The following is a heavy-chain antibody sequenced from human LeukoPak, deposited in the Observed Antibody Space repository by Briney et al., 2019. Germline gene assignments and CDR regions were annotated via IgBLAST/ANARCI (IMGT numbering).Heavy chain of an antibody. D-gene: IGHD6-13*01. CDR3: ARAYTSSCRWFDP. CDR2: IYYSGST. CDR1: GGSISSGGYY. V-gene: IGHV4-31*03. Sequence: SETLSLTCTVSGGSISSGGYYWSWIRQHPGKGLEWIGYIYYSGSTYYNPSLKSRVTISVDTSKNQFSLKLSSVTAADTAVYYCARAYTSSCRWFDPWGQGTLVTVSS. J-gene: IGHJ5*02.